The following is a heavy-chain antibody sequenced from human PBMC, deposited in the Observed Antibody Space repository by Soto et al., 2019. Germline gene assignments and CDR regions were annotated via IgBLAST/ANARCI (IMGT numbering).Heavy chain of an antibody. CDR1: GFNFRTYA. D-gene: IGHD2-21*02. J-gene: IGHJ4*02. V-gene: IGHV3-23*05. CDR3: KKRPMFAGDCWYFDD. Sequence: EVRLLESGGGSEQPGGSLRLSCAASGFNFRTYALYWGLQAPGKGLELVSDIDDGNSAYYADSVKVRFIISRDNSRNTVYLQMDGMRVEDTAIYFCKKRPMFAGDCWYFDDWGQGILVTVSS. CDR2: IDDGNSA.